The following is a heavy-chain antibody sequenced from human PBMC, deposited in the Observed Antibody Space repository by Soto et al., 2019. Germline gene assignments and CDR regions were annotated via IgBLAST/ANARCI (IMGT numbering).Heavy chain of an antibody. Sequence: GGSLSLSCAASGFTFSSYWMHWVRQAPGKGLVWVSRINSDGSSTSYADSVKGRFTISRDNAKNTLYLQMNSLRAEDTAVYYCARGAPHRYDSSGPIDYWGQGTLVTAPQ. V-gene: IGHV3-74*01. J-gene: IGHJ4*02. CDR1: GFTFSSYW. CDR3: ARGAPHRYDSSGPIDY. CDR2: INSDGSST. D-gene: IGHD3-22*01.